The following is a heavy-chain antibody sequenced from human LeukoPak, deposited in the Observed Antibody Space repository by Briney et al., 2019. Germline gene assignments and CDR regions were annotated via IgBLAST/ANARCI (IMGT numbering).Heavy chain of an antibody. CDR3: ARDLHYYDSSGYYYVAGAFDI. V-gene: IGHV3-9*01. D-gene: IGHD3-22*01. CDR2: ISWNSGSI. CDR1: GFTFDDYA. Sequence: GRSLRLSCAASGFTFDDYAMHWVRQAPGKGLEWVSGISWNSGSIGYADSVKGRFTISRDNAKNSLYLQMNSLRAEDTALYHCARDLHYYDSSGYYYVAGAFDIWGQGTMVTVSS. J-gene: IGHJ3*02.